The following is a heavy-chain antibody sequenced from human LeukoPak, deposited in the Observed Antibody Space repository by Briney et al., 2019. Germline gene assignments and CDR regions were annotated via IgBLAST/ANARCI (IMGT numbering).Heavy chain of an antibody. CDR1: GGSINRSSRYY. Sequence: PSETLSLTCTVSGGSINRSSRYYWGWIRQPPGKGMEWIGSIFYSGSTYYNPSLKSRVTISVDTSNNQFSLKLTSVTAADTAVYYCARLGKGIAAAGTIDYWGQGTLVTVSS. J-gene: IGHJ4*02. V-gene: IGHV4-39*01. D-gene: IGHD6-13*01. CDR2: IFYSGST. CDR3: ARLGKGIAAAGTIDY.